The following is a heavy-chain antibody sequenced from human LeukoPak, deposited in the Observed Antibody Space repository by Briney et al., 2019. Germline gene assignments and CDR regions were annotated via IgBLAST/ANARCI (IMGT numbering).Heavy chain of an antibody. CDR1: GYTLTELS. J-gene: IGHJ6*02. CDR2: FDPEDGET. D-gene: IGHD4-17*01. V-gene: IGHV1-24*01. CDR3: ATAVTTFVRLSFNNYYYYGMDV. Sequence: ASVKVSCKVSGYTLTELSMHWVRQAPGKGLEWMGGFDPEDGETIYAQKFQGRVTMTEDTSTGTAYMELSSLRSEDTAVYYCATAVTTFVRLSFNNYYYYGMDVWGQGTTVTVSS.